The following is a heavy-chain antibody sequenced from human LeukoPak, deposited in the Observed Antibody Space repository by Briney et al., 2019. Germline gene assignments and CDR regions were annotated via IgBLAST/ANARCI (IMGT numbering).Heavy chain of an antibody. J-gene: IGHJ5*02. V-gene: IGHV1-2*02. CDR1: GYSFTGYY. CDR2: INPNSCCT. Sequence: ASVKVSCKASGYSFTGYYIHWVRQAPGQGLEWMGWINPNSCCTNYAQKFRGRVTTTRETFTTTVYMELYRLTSDDTAVYYCARARGGREYCSGGYCFGGPFDPWGQGTLVSVSS. D-gene: IGHD2-15*01. CDR3: ARARGGREYCSGGYCFGGPFDP.